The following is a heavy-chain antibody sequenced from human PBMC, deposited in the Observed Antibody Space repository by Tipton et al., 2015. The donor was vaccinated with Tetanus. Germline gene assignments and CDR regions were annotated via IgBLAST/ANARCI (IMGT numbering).Heavy chain of an antibody. D-gene: IGHD2/OR15-2a*01. CDR3: ARLRVYCSTACYSREDY. CDR1: AFTFRSYW. V-gene: IGHV3-7*01. CDR2: IKEDGSEM. Sequence: SLRLSCVASAFTFRSYWMSWVRQAPGKGLEWVANIKEDGSEMYYADSVKGRFTISRDNARNSLSVHMNSLTAEDTAVYYCARLRVYCSTACYSREDYWGQGTLVTVSS. J-gene: IGHJ4*02.